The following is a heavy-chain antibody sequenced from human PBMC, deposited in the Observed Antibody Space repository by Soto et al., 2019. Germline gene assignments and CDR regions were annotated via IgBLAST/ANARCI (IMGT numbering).Heavy chain of an antibody. CDR2: NLPLFKIS. V-gene: IGHV1-69*01. CDR3: AGRRVGYGSWYFDL. D-gene: IGHD3-10*01. J-gene: IGHJ2*01. CDR1: GGAFSSYA. Sequence: QVQLVQSGAEGKKPGSSVKVSCKASGGAFSSYAISWVRQAPGKGLEWMGGNLPLFKISNYAQKFQARVTMTEDETTGKTYMGLSKPKSEDTAVYYCAGRRVGYGSWYFDLWGRGTLVTVSS.